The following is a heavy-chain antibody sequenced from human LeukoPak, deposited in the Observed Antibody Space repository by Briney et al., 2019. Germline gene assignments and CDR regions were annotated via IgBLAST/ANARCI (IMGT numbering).Heavy chain of an antibody. V-gene: IGHV4-59*01. Sequence: SETMSLACTVSGGSISSYYWSWLRQPPGKGLEWIGYIYYSGSTNYNPSLKSRVTISVDKSKNQFSLKLSSVTAADTAVYYCARYRYYYGSGSYYQYFDYWGQGTLVTVSS. CDR1: GGSISSYY. D-gene: IGHD3-10*01. CDR2: IYYSGST. CDR3: ARYRYYYGSGSYYQYFDY. J-gene: IGHJ4*02.